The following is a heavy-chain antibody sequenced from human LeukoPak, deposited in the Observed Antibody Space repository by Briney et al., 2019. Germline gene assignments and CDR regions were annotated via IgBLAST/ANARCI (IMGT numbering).Heavy chain of an antibody. CDR2: IYYSGST. V-gene: IGHV4-59*12. J-gene: IGHJ4*02. CDR1: GGSISSYY. CDR3: ARIPYYDFWSGYTLFDY. Sequence: SETLSLTCTVSGGSISSYYWSWIRQPPGKGLEWIWYIYYSGSTNYNPSLKSRVTISVDRSKNQFSLKLSSVTAADTAVYYCARIPYYDFWSGYTLFDYWGQGTLVTVSS. D-gene: IGHD3-3*01.